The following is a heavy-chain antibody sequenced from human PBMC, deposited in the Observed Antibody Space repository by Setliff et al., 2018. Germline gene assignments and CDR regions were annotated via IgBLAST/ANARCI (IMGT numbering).Heavy chain of an antibody. Sequence: GGSLRLSCAASGFTFSSYAMSWVRQAPGKGLEWVSAISGSGGSTYYADSVKGRFTISRDNSKNTLYLQMNSLRAEDTAVYYCAKSWVVPAAITFSGFDPWGQGTLVTVSS. V-gene: IGHV3-23*01. J-gene: IGHJ5*02. CDR3: AKSWVVPAAITFSGFDP. D-gene: IGHD2-2*01. CDR2: ISGSGGST. CDR1: GFTFSSYA.